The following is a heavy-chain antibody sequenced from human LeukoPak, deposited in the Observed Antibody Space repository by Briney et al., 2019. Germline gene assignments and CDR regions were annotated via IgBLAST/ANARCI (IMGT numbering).Heavy chain of an antibody. J-gene: IGHJ3*02. Sequence: GGSLRLSCAASGFTVSSNYMSWVRQAPGKGLEWVSVIYSGGSTYYADPVKGRFTISRDNSKNTLYLQMNSLRAEDTAVYYCAREGRYYDILTGYYSLDAFDIWGQGTMVTVSS. CDR2: IYSGGST. D-gene: IGHD3-9*01. V-gene: IGHV3-66*01. CDR3: AREGRYYDILTGYYSLDAFDI. CDR1: GFTVSSNY.